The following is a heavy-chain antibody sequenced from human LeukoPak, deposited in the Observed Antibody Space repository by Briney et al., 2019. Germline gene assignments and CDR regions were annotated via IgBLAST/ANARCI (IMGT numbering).Heavy chain of an antibody. CDR3: ARGYYDLLTGHVVTYYFDY. CDR1: GYIFTNYA. CDR2: INGGNGKA. J-gene: IGHJ4*02. Sequence: ASVKVSCKASGYIFTNYAIHWVRQAPGQRLEWMGWINGGNGKANYSQKFRGRVTLTRDTSASTAYMELSSLRSADTAVYYCARGYYDLLTGHVVTYYFDYWGQGTLVTVSS. D-gene: IGHD3-9*01. V-gene: IGHV1-3*01.